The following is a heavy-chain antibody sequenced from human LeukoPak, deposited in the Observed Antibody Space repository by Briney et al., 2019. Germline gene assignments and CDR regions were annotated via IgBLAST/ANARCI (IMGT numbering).Heavy chain of an antibody. J-gene: IGHJ6*03. V-gene: IGHV4-34*01. Sequence: SETLSLTCAVYGGSFSGYYWSWIRQPPGKGLEWIGEINHSGSTNYNRALKSRVTISVATSKNQFALELSSVTAADTAVYYCARGRSRLRFLEWLPTGYMDVWGKGTTVTVSS. CDR1: GGSFSGYY. D-gene: IGHD3-3*01. CDR3: ARGRSRLRFLEWLPTGYMDV. CDR2: INHSGST.